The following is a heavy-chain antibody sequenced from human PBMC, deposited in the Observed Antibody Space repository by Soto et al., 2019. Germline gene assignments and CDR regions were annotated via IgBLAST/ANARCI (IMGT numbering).Heavy chain of an antibody. Sequence: QVQLVESGGGVVQPGRSLRLSCAASGFTFSSYGIHWVRQAPGKGLECVAVIWYDGSNKYYADSVKGRFTISRDNSKNTLYLQMNSLRAEDTAVYYCARAQSSSHQGIDYWGQGTLVTVSS. CDR1: GFTFSSYG. CDR2: IWYDGSNK. D-gene: IGHD6-13*01. J-gene: IGHJ4*02. V-gene: IGHV3-33*01. CDR3: ARAQSSSHQGIDY.